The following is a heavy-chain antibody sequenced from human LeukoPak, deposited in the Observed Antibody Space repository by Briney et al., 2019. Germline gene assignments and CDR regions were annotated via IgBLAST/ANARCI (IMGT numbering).Heavy chain of an antibody. CDR2: IYYSGST. CDR3: ARGAYSYGYAFDI. J-gene: IGHJ3*02. V-gene: IGHV4-59*08. Sequence: PSQTLSLTCTVSGGSISSYYWSWIRQPPGKGLEWIGYIYYSGSTNYNPSLKSRVTISVDTSKNQFSLKLSSVTAADTAVYYCARGAYSYGYAFDIWGQGTMVTVSS. CDR1: GGSISSYY. D-gene: IGHD5-18*01.